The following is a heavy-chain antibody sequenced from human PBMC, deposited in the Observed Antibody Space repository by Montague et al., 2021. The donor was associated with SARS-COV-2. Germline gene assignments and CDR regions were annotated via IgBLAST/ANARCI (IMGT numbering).Heavy chain of an antibody. CDR1: SGSIISSGYY. Sequence: SQTLSLTCSVSSGSIISSGYYWGWIRQPPGKELEWLGNIYYSGTTYYNPSLQSRGTISVDTSKNHLSLSLSSVTSADTAVYFCAGGMVRGVTTPCDYWGQGSQVAVCS. CDR3: AGGMVRGVTTPCDY. J-gene: IGHJ4*02. CDR2: IYYSGTT. D-gene: IGHD3-10*01. V-gene: IGHV4-39*02.